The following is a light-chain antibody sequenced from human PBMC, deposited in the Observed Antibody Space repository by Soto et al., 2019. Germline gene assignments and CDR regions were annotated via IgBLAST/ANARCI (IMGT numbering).Light chain of an antibody. CDR1: SSDIGASNF. J-gene: IGLJ1*01. V-gene: IGLV2-8*01. CDR3: SSFTGFSNV. Sequence: QSALPQPPCAPGSPGQSVTISCTGTSSDIGASNFVSWYQQHPGKAPKLVIYEVTKRPSGVPDRFSGSKFGNTASLTVSGLQTEDEADYYCSSFTGFSNVFGSGTKVTVL. CDR2: EVT.